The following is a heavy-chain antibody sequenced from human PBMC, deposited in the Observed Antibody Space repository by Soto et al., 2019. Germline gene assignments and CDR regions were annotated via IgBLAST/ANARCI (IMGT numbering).Heavy chain of an antibody. CDR1: GGTFSSYA. J-gene: IGHJ4*02. Sequence: SVKVSCKASGGTFSSYAISWVRQAPGQGLEWMGGIIPILGTANYAQKFQGRVTITADESTSTAYMELSSLRSEDTAVYYCARDSRNYYDFDYWGQGTLVTVSS. D-gene: IGHD3-10*01. CDR2: IIPILGTA. V-gene: IGHV1-69*13. CDR3: ARDSRNYYDFDY.